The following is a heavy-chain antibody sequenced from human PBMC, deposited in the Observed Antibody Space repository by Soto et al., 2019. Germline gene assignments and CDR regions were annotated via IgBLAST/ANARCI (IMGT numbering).Heavy chain of an antibody. D-gene: IGHD6-19*01. CDR1: GGTFSSYA. J-gene: IGHJ6*02. CDR3: ARDSPKMSREQWRGHDYYGMDV. V-gene: IGHV1-69*01. Sequence: QVQLVQSGAEVKKPGSSVKVSCKASGGTFSSYAISWVRQAPGQGLEWMGVIIPIFGTANYAQKFQGRVTITADESTSTAYMELSSLRSEDTAVYYCARDSPKMSREQWRGHDYYGMDVWGQGTTVNVSS. CDR2: IIPIFGTA.